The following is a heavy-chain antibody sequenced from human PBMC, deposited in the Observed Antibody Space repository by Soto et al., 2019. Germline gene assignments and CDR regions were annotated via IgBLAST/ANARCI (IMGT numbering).Heavy chain of an antibody. D-gene: IGHD5-18*01. V-gene: IGHV4-59*01. Sequence: KPSETLSLTCTVSGGSISSYYWSWIRQPPGKGLEWIGYIYYSGSTNYNPSLKSRVTISVDTSKNQFSLKLSSVTAADTAVYYCARGYVDTAMVTLYYYYGMDVWGQGTTVTVSS. CDR3: ARGYVDTAMVTLYYYYGMDV. CDR1: GGSISSYY. CDR2: IYYSGST. J-gene: IGHJ6*02.